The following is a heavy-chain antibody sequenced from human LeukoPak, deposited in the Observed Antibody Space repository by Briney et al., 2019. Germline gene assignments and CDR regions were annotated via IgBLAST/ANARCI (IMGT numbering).Heavy chain of an antibody. CDR2: MYYSRTT. CDR1: GPSFSSTTYD. Sequence: SETLSLTCSVSGPSFSSTTYDWGWLRQPPWNGLEWFVSMYYSRTTYYSPSLKSRVTISVDTSKNPFSLKRNSVTAADTAVYYCARQGYSRVWPRANWFDPWGQGPLVTVSS. V-gene: IGHV4-39*01. D-gene: IGHD5-12*01. J-gene: IGHJ5*02. CDR3: ARQGYSRVWPRANWFDP.